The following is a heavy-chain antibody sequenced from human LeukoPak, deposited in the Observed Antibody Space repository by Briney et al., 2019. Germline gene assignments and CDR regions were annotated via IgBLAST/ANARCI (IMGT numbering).Heavy chain of an antibody. V-gene: IGHV3-23*01. CDR3: AKDSYYYGSGSYYDY. J-gene: IGHJ4*02. D-gene: IGHD3-10*01. Sequence: GGSLRLSCAASRFTFSSYAMSWVRQAPGKGLEWVSAISGSGGSTYYADSVKGRFTISRDNSKNTLYLQMNSLRAEDTAVYYCAKDSYYYGSGSYYDYWGQGTLVTVSS. CDR1: RFTFSSYA. CDR2: ISGSGGST.